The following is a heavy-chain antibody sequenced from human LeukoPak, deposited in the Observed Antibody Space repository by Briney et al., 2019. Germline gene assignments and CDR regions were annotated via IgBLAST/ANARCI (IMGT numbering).Heavy chain of an antibody. CDR1: GFTFSSYA. Sequence: PGGSLRLSCAASGFTFSSYAMSWVRQAPGKGLEWVSGISGSGGSTYYADSVKGRFTISRDNSKNTLYLQMNSLRAEDTAVYYCAKDQKKGYYYGMDVWGQGTTVTVSS. V-gene: IGHV3-23*01. CDR2: ISGSGGST. CDR3: AKDQKKGYYYGMDV. J-gene: IGHJ6*02.